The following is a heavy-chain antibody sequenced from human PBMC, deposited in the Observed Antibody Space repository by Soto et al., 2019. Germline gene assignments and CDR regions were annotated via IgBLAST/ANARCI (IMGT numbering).Heavy chain of an antibody. D-gene: IGHD2-21*02. Sequence: PSETLSLTCAVSVGSISSSNWWTCVRQPPGKGLEWVAEIFHSGSTNYNPSLKSRVTISVDKSKNQFSLKLTSVTAADTAVYYCARDSESCGGDCYYLAYWGQGTLVTVSS. CDR2: IFHSGST. V-gene: IGHV4-4*02. CDR1: VGSISSSNW. J-gene: IGHJ4*02. CDR3: ARDSESCGGDCYYLAY.